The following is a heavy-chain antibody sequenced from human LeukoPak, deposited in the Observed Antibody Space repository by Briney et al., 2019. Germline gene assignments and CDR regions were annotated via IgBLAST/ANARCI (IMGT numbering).Heavy chain of an antibody. V-gene: IGHV1-69*06. Sequence: ASVKVSCKASGGTFSSYAISWVRQAPGQGLEWMGGIIPMFGTTNYAQKFQGRVTITSDKSTSTAYIELSSLRSEDTAVYYCARWGGELWQNYYYYYHMDVWGKGTTVTVSS. CDR3: ARWGGELWQNYYYYYHMDV. CDR1: GGTFSSYA. J-gene: IGHJ6*03. CDR2: IIPMFGTT. D-gene: IGHD3-16*01.